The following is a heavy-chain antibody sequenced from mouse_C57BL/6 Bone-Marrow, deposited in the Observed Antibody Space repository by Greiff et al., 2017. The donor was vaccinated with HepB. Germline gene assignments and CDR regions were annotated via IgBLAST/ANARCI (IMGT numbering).Heavy chain of an antibody. V-gene: IGHV1-69*01. CDR2: IDPSDIYT. D-gene: IGHD4-1*01. J-gene: IGHJ2*01. Sequence: QVQLQQPGAELVMPGASVKLSCKASGYTFTSYWMHWVKQRPGQGLEWIGEIDPSDIYTNYNQKFKGKSTLTVDKSSSTAYMQLSSLTSEDSAVYYCARLNWVYFDYWGQGTTLTVSS. CDR3: ARLNWVYFDY. CDR1: GYTFTSYW.